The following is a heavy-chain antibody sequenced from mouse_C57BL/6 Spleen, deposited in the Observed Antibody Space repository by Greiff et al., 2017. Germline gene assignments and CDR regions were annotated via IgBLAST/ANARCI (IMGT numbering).Heavy chain of an antibody. Sequence: QVQLQQSGAELARPGASVKLSCKASGYTFTSYGISWVKQRTGQGLEWIGEIYPRSGNTYYNEKFKGKATLTADKSSSTAYMELRSLTSEDSAVYFCARWDTTGYFDYWGQGTTLTVSS. D-gene: IGHD1-1*01. J-gene: IGHJ2*01. CDR2: IYPRSGNT. V-gene: IGHV1-81*01. CDR3: ARWDTTGYFDY. CDR1: GYTFTSYG.